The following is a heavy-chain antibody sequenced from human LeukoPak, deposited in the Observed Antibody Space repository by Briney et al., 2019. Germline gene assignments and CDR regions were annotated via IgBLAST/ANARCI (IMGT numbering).Heavy chain of an antibody. Sequence: GGSLRLSCAASGFTFSSYWMSWVRQAPGKGLEWVANIKQDGSEKYYVDSVKGRFTISRDNAKNSLYLQMNSLRAEDTAVYYCARVDGVSGGPYYYYYGMDVWGQGTTVTVSS. V-gene: IGHV3-7*01. D-gene: IGHD2-15*01. CDR3: ARVDGVSGGPYYYYYGMDV. J-gene: IGHJ6*02. CDR2: IKQDGSEK. CDR1: GFTFSSYW.